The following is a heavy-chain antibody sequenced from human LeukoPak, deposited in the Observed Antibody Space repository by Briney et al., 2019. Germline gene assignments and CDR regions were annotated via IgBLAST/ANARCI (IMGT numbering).Heavy chain of an antibody. D-gene: IGHD4-17*01. CDR2: FYYNGRT. Sequence: SRTLSLTCTVSGGSMISADTYWTWIRQSPGKGLEWIGYFYYNGRTYYNPSLKSRVTISGDTSKNQFSLKLNSVTAADTAVYYCTRDPTVTSGGDWYFDLWGRGTLVTVSS. J-gene: IGHJ2*01. CDR1: GGSMISADTY. CDR3: TRDPTVTSGGDWYFDL. V-gene: IGHV4-30-4*01.